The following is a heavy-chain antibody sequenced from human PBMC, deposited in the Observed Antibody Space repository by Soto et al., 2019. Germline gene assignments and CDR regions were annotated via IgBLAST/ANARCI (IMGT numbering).Heavy chain of an antibody. CDR2: INYSGST. Sequence: QVQLQESGPGLVKPSQTLSLTCTVSGGSISSGGHYWSWIRQHPWKGLEWIGYINYSGSTYYNPSLKRRVTISGDTSKNQFSLKLRSVTAADTAVYYCARDIAAAGRPSSYYYGMGVWGQGTTVTVSS. CDR3: ARDIAAAGRPSSYYYGMGV. J-gene: IGHJ6*02. V-gene: IGHV4-31*03. CDR1: GGSISSGGHY. D-gene: IGHD6-13*01.